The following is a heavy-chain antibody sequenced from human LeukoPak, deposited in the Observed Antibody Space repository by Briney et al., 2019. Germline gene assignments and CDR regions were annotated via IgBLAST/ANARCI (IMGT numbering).Heavy chain of an antibody. J-gene: IGHJ6*03. V-gene: IGHV4-4*07. CDR3: ARDRWVSGPLMDV. CDR2: IYTSGST. Sequence: SETLSLTCTVSGGSISSYYWSWTRQPAGKGLEWIGRIYTSGSTNYNPSLKSLVTISVDTSKNQFSLKLSSVTAADTAVYYCARDRWVSGPLMDVWGKGTTVTVSS. D-gene: IGHD5-12*01. CDR1: GGSISSYY.